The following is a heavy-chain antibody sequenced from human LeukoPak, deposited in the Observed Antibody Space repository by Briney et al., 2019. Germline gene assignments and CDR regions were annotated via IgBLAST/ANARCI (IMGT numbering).Heavy chain of an antibody. D-gene: IGHD2-15*01. J-gene: IGHJ4*02. CDR3: ARNKEDCSGGSCYSLYPNDY. CDR1: GGTFSSYA. CDR2: ISAYNGNT. Sequence: ASVKVSCKASGGTFSSYAISWVRQAPGQGLEWMGWISAYNGNTNYAQKLQGRVTMTTDTSTSTAYMELRSLRSDDTAVYYCARNKEDCSGGSCYSLYPNDYWGQGTLVTVSS. V-gene: IGHV1-18*01.